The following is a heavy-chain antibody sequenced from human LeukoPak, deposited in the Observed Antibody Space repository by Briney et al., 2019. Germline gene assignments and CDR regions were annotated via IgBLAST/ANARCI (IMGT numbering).Heavy chain of an antibody. CDR1: GFTFNNYA. J-gene: IGHJ4*02. CDR3: AKTDLQYTAMVRFFDY. D-gene: IGHD5-18*01. CDR2: ICGSGDST. V-gene: IGHV3-23*01. Sequence: GGSLRLSCAASGFTFNNYAMTWVRQAPGKGLEWVSNICGSGDSTHYADSVKGRFTISRDNSKNTLYLQMNSLRAEDTAVYYCAKTDLQYTAMVRFFDYWGQGTLVTVS.